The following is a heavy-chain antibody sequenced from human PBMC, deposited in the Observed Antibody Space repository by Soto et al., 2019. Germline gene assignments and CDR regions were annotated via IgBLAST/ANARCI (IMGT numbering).Heavy chain of an antibody. CDR1: GFTFSDYY. CDR3: AKDLTPIQLWPSSFDF. Sequence: GGSLRLSCAASGFTFSDYYMSWIRQAPGKGLEWVSTISPPGGTTFYADSARGRFTISRDNSKNTLYLELNSLRAEDTAIYYCAKDLTPIQLWPSSFDFWGQGTLVTVSS. D-gene: IGHD5-18*01. V-gene: IGHV3-23*01. J-gene: IGHJ4*02. CDR2: ISPPGGTT.